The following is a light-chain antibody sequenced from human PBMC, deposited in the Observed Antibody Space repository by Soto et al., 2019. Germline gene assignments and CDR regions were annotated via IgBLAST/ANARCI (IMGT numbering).Light chain of an antibody. CDR3: AAWADNVNAYV. J-gene: IGLJ1*01. Sequence: QSVLTQPPSASSTPGQTVTISCSGSTSNIGTFYVYWYQHLPGTAPKLLIYLGDQRASGVSDRFSGSKSGTSASLAINGLRSDDEDDYYCAAWADNVNAYVFGSGTKLTVL. CDR1: TSNIGTFY. CDR2: LGD. V-gene: IGLV1-47*02.